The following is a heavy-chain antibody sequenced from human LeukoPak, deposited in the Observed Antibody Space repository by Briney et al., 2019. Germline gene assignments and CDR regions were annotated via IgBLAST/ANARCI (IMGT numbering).Heavy chain of an antibody. Sequence: SETLSPTCAVYGGSFSGFYWGWIRQTPGEGLEWIGEINHSGSTNYNPSLKSRVTISVDTSKNQFSLKLSSVTAADTAVYYCARAAIGSNSEFDYWGQGTLVTYSS. J-gene: IGHJ4*02. CDR3: ARAAIGSNSEFDY. CDR1: GGSFSGFY. D-gene: IGHD4-23*01. V-gene: IGHV4-34*01. CDR2: INHSGST.